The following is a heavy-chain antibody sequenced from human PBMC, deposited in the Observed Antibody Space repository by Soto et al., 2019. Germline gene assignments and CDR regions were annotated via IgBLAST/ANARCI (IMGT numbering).Heavy chain of an antibody. CDR3: ARLYGDYGYYYYGMDV. CDR1: GGSISSSSYY. D-gene: IGHD4-17*01. V-gene: IGHV4-39*01. J-gene: IGHJ6*02. Sequence: SETLSLTCTVSGGSISSSSYYWGWIRQPPGKGLEWIGSIYYSGSTYYNPSLKSRVTISVDTSKNQFSLKLSSVTAADTAVYYCARLYGDYGYYYYGMDVWGQGTTVTVSS. CDR2: IYYSGST.